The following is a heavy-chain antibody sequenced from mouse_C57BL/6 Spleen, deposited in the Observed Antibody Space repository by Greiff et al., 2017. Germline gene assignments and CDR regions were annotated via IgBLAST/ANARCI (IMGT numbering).Heavy chain of an antibody. CDR1: GYAFSSSW. Sequence: VQLQQSGPELVKPGASVKISCKASGYAFSSSWMTWVKQRPGKGLGWIGRIYPGDGDTNYNGKFKGKATLTADKSSSTAYMQLSSLTSEDSAVYFCAISRYYYGSSPYYFDYWGQGTTLTVSS. D-gene: IGHD1-1*01. V-gene: IGHV1-82*01. J-gene: IGHJ2*01. CDR2: IYPGDGDT. CDR3: AISRYYYGSSPYYFDY.